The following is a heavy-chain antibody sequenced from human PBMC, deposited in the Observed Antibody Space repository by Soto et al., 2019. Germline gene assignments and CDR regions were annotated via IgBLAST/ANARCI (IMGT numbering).Heavy chain of an antibody. D-gene: IGHD3-3*01. CDR1: GGTFSSYA. CDR2: IIPIFGTA. J-gene: IGHJ3*02. CDR3: ASGFWSGYSFHAFDI. Sequence: ASVKVSCKASGGTFSSYAISWVRQAPGQGLEWMGGIIPIFGTANYAQKFQGRVTITADESTSTAYMELSSLRSEDTAVYYCASGFWSGYSFHAFDIWGQGTMVTVSS. V-gene: IGHV1-69*13.